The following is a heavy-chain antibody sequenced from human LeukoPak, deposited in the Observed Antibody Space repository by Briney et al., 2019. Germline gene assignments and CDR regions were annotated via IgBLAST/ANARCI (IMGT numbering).Heavy chain of an antibody. CDR1: GFTFSDYY. CDR2: IGGDGIHT. D-gene: IGHD3-10*01. CDR3: ARPLGPGSGWFDP. V-gene: IGHV3-11*06. Sequence: GGSLRLSCVASGFTFSDYYMTWIRQAPGKGLEWVSHIGGDGIHTNYADSVKGRFTISRDNAKNSLFLQVNSLRVEDTAVYYCARPLGPGSGWFDPWGQGTLVTVSS. J-gene: IGHJ5*02.